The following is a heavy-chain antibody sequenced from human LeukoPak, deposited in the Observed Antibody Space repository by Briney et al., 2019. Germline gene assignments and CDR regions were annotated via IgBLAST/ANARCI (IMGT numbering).Heavy chain of an antibody. CDR1: GYTFSSHY. CDR3: AKDGTQPERTGGTFY. V-gene: IGHV1-46*01. J-gene: IGHJ4*02. Sequence: ASGKVSCKASGYTFSSHYMHWVRQDPGQGLEWMGIINQSGGATKYAQKFQGRVTRTRDTSTSTVNMEVSNLRSEDTAVYYCAKDGTQPERTGGTFYWGQGTLVTVSS. CDR2: INQSGGAT. D-gene: IGHD1-26*01.